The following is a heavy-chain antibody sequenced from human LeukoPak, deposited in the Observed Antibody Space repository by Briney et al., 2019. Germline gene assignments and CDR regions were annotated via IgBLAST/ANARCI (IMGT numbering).Heavy chain of an antibody. CDR3: ARDQTTSYCSGGSCYEWDY. D-gene: IGHD2-15*01. J-gene: IGHJ4*02. V-gene: IGHV3-30*03. Sequence: GGSLRLSCAASGFSFSSYGIHWVRQAPGKGLEWVALISYDGSTKYYADSVRGRFTISRDNAKNSLYLQMNSLRDEDTAVYYCARDQTTSYCSGGSCYEWDYWGQGTLVTVSS. CDR1: GFSFSSYG. CDR2: ISYDGSTK.